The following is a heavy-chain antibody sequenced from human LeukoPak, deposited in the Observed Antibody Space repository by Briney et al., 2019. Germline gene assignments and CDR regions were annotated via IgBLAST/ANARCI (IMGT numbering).Heavy chain of an antibody. D-gene: IGHD3-22*01. CDR3: ARDYRSITMIVVAIDDAFDI. CDR2: IKQDGSEK. CDR1: GFTFSSYW. Sequence: PGGSLRLSCAASGFTFSSYWMSWVRQAPGKGLEWVANIKQDGSEKYYVDSVKGRFTISRDNAKNSLYLQMNSLRAEDTAVYYCARDYRSITMIVVAIDDAFDIWGQGTMVTVSS. J-gene: IGHJ3*02. V-gene: IGHV3-7*01.